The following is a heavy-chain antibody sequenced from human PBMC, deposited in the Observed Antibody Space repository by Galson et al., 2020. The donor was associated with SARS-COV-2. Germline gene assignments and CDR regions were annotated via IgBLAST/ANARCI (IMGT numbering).Heavy chain of an antibody. CDR1: GFIFSSYS. Sequence: GGSLRLSCAASGFIFSSYSINWVRQAPGKGLEWVSVISSRSTYIYYADSVKGRFTISRDNAKNSLYLEMNSLRVEDTANYYCARGSVGDNFHYCGLYDWVQGTTVTVSS. J-gene: IGHJ6*02. CDR3: ARGSVGDNFHYCGLYD. D-gene: IGHD3-16*01. V-gene: IGHV3-21*01. CDR2: ISSRSTYI.